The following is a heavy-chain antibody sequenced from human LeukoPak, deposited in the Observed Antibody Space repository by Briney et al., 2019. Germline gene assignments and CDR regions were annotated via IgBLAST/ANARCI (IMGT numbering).Heavy chain of an antibody. D-gene: IGHD1-26*01. CDR1: GFAFSFFA. CDR2: INANSGTR. J-gene: IGHJ5*02. Sequence: GGSLRLSCEASGFAFSFFAMSWLRQAPGKGLEWVSTINANSGTRSYAASVRGRFTISRDNSKNTLYLQLNTLRADDTAVYYCAGAGVGNIDPWGQGTLVTVSS. CDR3: AGAGVGNIDP. V-gene: IGHV3-23*01.